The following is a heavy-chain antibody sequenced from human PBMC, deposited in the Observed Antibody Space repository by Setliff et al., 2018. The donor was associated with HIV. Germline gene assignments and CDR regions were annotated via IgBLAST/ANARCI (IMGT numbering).Heavy chain of an antibody. CDR3: ARTLAYHAFDI. D-gene: IGHD2-2*01. Sequence: PSETLSLTCTVSGGSISSYYWSWIRQPAGRGLEWIRRIYTSGSTNYNPSLKSRVTMSVDTSKNQFSLKLSSVTAADTAVYYCARTLAYHAFDIWGQGTMVTVSS. V-gene: IGHV4-4*07. CDR1: GGSISSYY. J-gene: IGHJ3*02. CDR2: IYTSGST.